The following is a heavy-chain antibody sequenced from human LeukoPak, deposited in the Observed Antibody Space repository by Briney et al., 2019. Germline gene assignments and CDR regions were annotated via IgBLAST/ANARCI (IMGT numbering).Heavy chain of an antibody. D-gene: IGHD2-21*01. Sequence: SGGSLRLSCVVSGFSFSDSYMTWIRQTPGKGLEWLAYISGSSSDIYYADSVKGRFTISRDNAKNSLFLQMNGLRPEDTALYYCATDPRLLIYWGHGTLVTVSS. J-gene: IGHJ4*01. CDR1: GFSFSDSY. CDR3: ATDPRLLIY. V-gene: IGHV3-11*01. CDR2: ISGSSSDI.